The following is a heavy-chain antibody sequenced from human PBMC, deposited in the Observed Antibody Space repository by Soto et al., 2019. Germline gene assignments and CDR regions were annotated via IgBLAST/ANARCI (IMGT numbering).Heavy chain of an antibody. CDR3: ARERDIAYGMDV. Sequence: EVQLVESGGALVQPGGSLRLSCAASGFTVSTMYMSWVRQAPGKGLEWVSVIHSGGTTYYADSVKGRFTISRDSSKNTVYLQINSLRVEDTAVYYCARERDIAYGMDVWGQGTTVTVSS. CDR2: IHSGGTT. CDR1: GFTVSTMY. V-gene: IGHV3-66*01. D-gene: IGHD2-15*01. J-gene: IGHJ6*02.